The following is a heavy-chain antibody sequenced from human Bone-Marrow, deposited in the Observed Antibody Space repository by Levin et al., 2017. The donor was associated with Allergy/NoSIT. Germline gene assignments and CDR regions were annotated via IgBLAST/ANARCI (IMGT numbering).Heavy chain of an antibody. D-gene: IGHD6-19*01. CDR2: ISWNSGSI. CDR1: GFTFDDYA. J-gene: IGHJ4*02. CDR3: AKDGPPVVAVAGHLTGYFDY. V-gene: IGHV3-9*01. Sequence: SLKISCAASGFTFDDYAMHWVRQAPGKGLEWVSGISWNSGSIGYADSVKGRFTISRDNAKNSLYLQMNSLRAEDTALYYCAKDGPPVVAVAGHLTGYFDYWGQGTLVTVSS.